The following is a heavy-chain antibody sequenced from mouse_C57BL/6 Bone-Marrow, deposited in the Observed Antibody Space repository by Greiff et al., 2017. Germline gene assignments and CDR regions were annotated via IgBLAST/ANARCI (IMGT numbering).Heavy chain of an antibody. D-gene: IGHD1-1*01. Sequence: VQVQQSGAELVKPGASVKLSCTASGFTFNDYSMHWVKQRPEQGLEWIGRIDPKDGDTNYAPKFQGKATITADTSSNTAYLQLSRLTSEDTAVYYLARDHYDGSPASFGYWGQGTLFTVSA. CDR1: GFTFNDYS. CDR3: ARDHYDGSPASFGY. CDR2: IDPKDGDT. J-gene: IGHJ3*02. V-gene: IGHV14-2*01.